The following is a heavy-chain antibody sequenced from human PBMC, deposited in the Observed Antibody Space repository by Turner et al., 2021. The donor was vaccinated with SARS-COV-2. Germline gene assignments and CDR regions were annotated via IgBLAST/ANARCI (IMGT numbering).Heavy chain of an antibody. D-gene: IGHD3-22*01. Sequence: QVQLVQSGAEVKKPGASVKVSCKASGYTFTSYYMHWVRQAPGQGLEWMGISNPSGGSTSYAQKFQGRVTMTRDTSTSTVYMELSSLRSEDTAVYYCARTENYYDSSGYYLPSYFDYWGQGTLVTVSS. V-gene: IGHV1-46*01. CDR1: GYTFTSYY. J-gene: IGHJ4*02. CDR3: ARTENYYDSSGYYLPSYFDY. CDR2: SNPSGGST.